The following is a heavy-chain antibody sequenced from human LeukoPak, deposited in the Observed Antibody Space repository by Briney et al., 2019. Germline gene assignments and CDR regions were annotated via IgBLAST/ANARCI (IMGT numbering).Heavy chain of an antibody. J-gene: IGHJ6*02. Sequence: SGGSLRLSCAASGFTFSSYAMSWVRQAPGKGLEWVSAISGSGGSTYYADSVKGRFTISRDNSKNMFYVQINSLRPEDTAVYFCTRGLPYDDTTEGYYYLMDVWGQGTTVTVSS. D-gene: IGHD4-17*01. CDR3: TRGLPYDDTTEGYYYLMDV. V-gene: IGHV3-23*01. CDR2: ISGSGGST. CDR1: GFTFSSYA.